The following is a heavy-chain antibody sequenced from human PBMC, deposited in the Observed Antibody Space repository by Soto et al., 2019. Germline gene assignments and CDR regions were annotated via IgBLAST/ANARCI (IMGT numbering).Heavy chain of an antibody. D-gene: IGHD2-8*01. CDR3: AKDRRSPITKNYYYGMDV. J-gene: IGHJ6*02. Sequence: QPGGSLRLSCAASGFTFSTYGMHWVRQAPGKGLEWVAVISYDGSNEHYADSVKGRFTISRDNSKNTLYLQMNSLRAEDTAVYYCAKDRRSPITKNYYYGMDVWGQGTTVTVSS. V-gene: IGHV3-30*18. CDR2: ISYDGSNE. CDR1: GFTFSTYG.